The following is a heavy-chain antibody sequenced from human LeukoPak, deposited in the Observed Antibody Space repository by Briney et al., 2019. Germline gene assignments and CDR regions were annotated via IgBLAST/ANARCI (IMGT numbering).Heavy chain of an antibody. D-gene: IGHD1-26*01. Sequence: SETLSLTCAVYGGSFSGYYWSWIRQPPGKGLEWIGEINHSGSTNYNPSLKSRVTISVDTSKNQFSLKLSSVTAADTAVYYCVRRHSGSYRHFDYWGQGTLVTVSS. CDR1: GGSFSGYY. CDR3: VRRHSGSYRHFDY. CDR2: INHSGST. V-gene: IGHV4-34*01. J-gene: IGHJ4*02.